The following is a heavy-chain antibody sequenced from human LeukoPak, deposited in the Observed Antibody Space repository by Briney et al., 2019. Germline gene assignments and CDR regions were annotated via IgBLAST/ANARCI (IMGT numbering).Heavy chain of an antibody. CDR3: ARLPRAAVGIRWFDP. CDR1: GYRFTSYW. D-gene: IGHD6-13*01. J-gene: IGHJ5*02. Sequence: GESLKISCKGSGYRFTSYWIGWVRQMPGKGLEWMGIIYPGDSDTGYSPSFQGQVTISADKSISTAYLQWSSLKASDTAMYYCARLPRAAVGIRWFDPWGQGTLVTVSS. CDR2: IYPGDSDT. V-gene: IGHV5-51*01.